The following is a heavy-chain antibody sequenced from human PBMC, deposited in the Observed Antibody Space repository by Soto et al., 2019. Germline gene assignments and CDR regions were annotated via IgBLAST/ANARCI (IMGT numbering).Heavy chain of an antibody. V-gene: IGHV1-69*02. CDR3: ARAVMDIVVVVAATGGDYFDY. Sequence: GASVKVSCKASGDTFSFYTINWVRQAPGLGLEWMGRVNPIVSMSNYAQKFQGRVTITADKSTNTAYMQLSSLRSEDTAVYYCARAVMDIVVVVAATGGDYFDYWG. J-gene: IGHJ4*01. CDR1: GDTFSFYT. D-gene: IGHD2-15*01. CDR2: VNPIVSMS.